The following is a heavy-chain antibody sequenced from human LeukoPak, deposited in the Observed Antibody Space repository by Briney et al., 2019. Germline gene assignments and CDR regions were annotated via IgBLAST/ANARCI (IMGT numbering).Heavy chain of an antibody. J-gene: IGHJ5*02. CDR3: ARGFPATPPRGPFDP. CDR1: GFTFSSYG. Sequence: GGSLRLSCAASGFTFSSYGMHWVRQAPGKGLEWVAVIWYDGSNKYYADSVEGRFTISRDNSKNTLYLQMNSLRAEDTAVYYCARGFPATPPRGPFDPWGQGTLVTVSS. V-gene: IGHV3-33*01. CDR2: IWYDGSNK.